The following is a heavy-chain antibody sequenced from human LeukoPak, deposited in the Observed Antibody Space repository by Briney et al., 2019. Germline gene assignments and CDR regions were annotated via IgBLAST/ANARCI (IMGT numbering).Heavy chain of an antibody. J-gene: IGHJ6*03. CDR3: ARGPYYYYYMDV. CDR2: ISAYNGNT. CDR1: GYTFSSYG. Sequence: ASVKVSCRASGYTFSSYGISWVRQAPGQGLEWMGWISAYNGNTNYAQKLQGRVTMTTDTSTSTAYMELRSLRSDDTAVYYCARGPYYYYYMDVWGKGTTVTVSS. V-gene: IGHV1-18*01.